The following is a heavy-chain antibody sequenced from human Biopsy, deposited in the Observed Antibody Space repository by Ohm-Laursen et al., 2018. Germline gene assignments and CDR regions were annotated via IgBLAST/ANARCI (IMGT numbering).Heavy chain of an antibody. Sequence: SLRLSCAASGFNLSAFALHWVRQASGRGLEWVGRIKKKSNNDATAYAESMKGRFSIFRDDSKSASFLQMNSLKIEDTAVYFCATLTEDYGASPDSWGQGTLITVSS. V-gene: IGHV3-73*01. CDR3: ATLTEDYGASPDS. CDR1: GFNLSAFA. D-gene: IGHD4-17*01. CDR2: IKKKSNNDAT. J-gene: IGHJ4*02.